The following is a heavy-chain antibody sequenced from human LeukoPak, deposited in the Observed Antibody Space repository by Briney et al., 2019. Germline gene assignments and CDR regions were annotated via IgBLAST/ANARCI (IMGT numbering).Heavy chain of an antibody. Sequence: GGSLRLSCAASGFTFSSYSMNWVRQDPGKGLEWVSSISSSSSYIYYADSVKGRFTISRDNAKNSLYLQMNSLRAEDTAVYYCARDAYYDFWSGYYNGYYFDYWGQGTLVIVSS. CDR1: GFTFSSYS. V-gene: IGHV3-21*01. CDR2: ISSSSSYI. D-gene: IGHD3-3*01. J-gene: IGHJ4*02. CDR3: ARDAYYDFWSGYYNGYYFDY.